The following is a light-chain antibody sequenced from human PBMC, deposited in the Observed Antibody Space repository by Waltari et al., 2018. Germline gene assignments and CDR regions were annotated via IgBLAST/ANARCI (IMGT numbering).Light chain of an antibody. J-gene: IGLJ1*01. CDR2: EDS. CDR3: QTWDSRNAV. Sequence: SYELTQPSSVSVSPGETVSITCSGDKLGEKFVSWYEQRPGQSPVVVIYEDSKRPSGIPGRFSGSNSGNKATLTISGTQAMDEDDYYCQTWDSRNAVFGSATKVTVL. V-gene: IGLV3-1*01. CDR1: KLGEKF.